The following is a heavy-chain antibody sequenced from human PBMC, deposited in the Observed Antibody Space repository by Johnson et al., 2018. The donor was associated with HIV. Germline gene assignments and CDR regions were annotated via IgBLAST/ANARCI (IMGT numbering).Heavy chain of an antibody. CDR2: IDTTGDT. V-gene: IGHV3-13*01. J-gene: IGHJ3*01. Sequence: VQLVESGGGLIQPGGSLRLSCAASGFTFSSYDMHWVRQPTGKGLEWVSSIDTTGDTYYPGSVRGRFTISRENAKNSLYLQMNSLRAEDTAVYYCARGDYYDTRGSFSDAFDVWGQGTMVTVSS. CDR1: GFTFSSYD. D-gene: IGHD3-22*01. CDR3: ARGDYYDTRGSFSDAFDV.